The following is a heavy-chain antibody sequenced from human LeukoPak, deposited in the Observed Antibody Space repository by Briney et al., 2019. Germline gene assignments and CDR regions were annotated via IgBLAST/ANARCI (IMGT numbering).Heavy chain of an antibody. CDR3: ARDHHRRHYDSQARDTFDI. V-gene: IGHV3-13*01. Sequence: GGSLRLSCAASGFTFSSYDMHWVRQATGKGLEWVSATGTAGDTYYPGSVKGRFTISRDNAKNSLYLQMNSLRADDTAVYYCARDHHRRHYDSQARDTFDIWGQGTMVTVSS. CDR2: TGTAGDT. CDR1: GFTFSSYD. J-gene: IGHJ3*02. D-gene: IGHD3-22*01.